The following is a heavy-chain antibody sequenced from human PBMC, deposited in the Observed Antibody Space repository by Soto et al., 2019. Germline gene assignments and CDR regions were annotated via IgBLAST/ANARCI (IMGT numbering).Heavy chain of an antibody. Sequence: SETLSVTCTVSGGSISSYYWIWIRQPPGKGLEWIGYIYYSGSTNYNPSLKSRVTISVDTSKNQFSLKLSSVTAADTAVYYCARLDYYGSGIDYWGQGTLVTVS. J-gene: IGHJ4*02. V-gene: IGHV4-59*08. CDR3: ARLDYYGSGIDY. D-gene: IGHD3-10*01. CDR1: GGSISSYY. CDR2: IYYSGST.